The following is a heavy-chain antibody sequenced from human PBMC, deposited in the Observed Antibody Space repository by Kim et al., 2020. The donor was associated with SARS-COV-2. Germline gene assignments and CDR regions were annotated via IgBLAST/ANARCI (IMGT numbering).Heavy chain of an antibody. CDR2: INVVSDAM. D-gene: IGHD2-15*01. J-gene: IGHJ3*02. Sequence: GGSLRLSCAASGFTLSRYNMHWVRQAPGKGLEWVSYINVVSDAMHYADSVKGRFTASRDNAKNSQFLQMNSLKDEDTALYYCVREPYCSGSTCYGFDMWG. CDR1: GFTLSRYN. CDR3: VREPYCSGSTCYGFDM. V-gene: IGHV3-48*02.